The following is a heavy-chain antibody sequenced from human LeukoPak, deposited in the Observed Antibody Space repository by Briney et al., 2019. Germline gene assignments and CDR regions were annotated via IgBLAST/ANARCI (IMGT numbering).Heavy chain of an antibody. D-gene: IGHD3-22*01. CDR1: GYTLTELS. V-gene: IGHV1-24*01. CDR2: FDPEDGET. Sequence: GASVTVSCTVSGYTLTELSMHWVRQAPGKGLEWMGGFDPEDGETIYAQKFQGRVTMTEDTSTDTAYMELSSLRSEDTAVYYCATLSYYYDSSGSSFIGYWGQGTLVTVSS. CDR3: ATLSYYYDSSGSSFIGY. J-gene: IGHJ4*02.